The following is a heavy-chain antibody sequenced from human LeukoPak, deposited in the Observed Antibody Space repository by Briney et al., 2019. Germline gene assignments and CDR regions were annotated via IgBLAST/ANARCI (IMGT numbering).Heavy chain of an antibody. J-gene: IGHJ6*02. CDR2: VFHSGST. CDR1: GGSINSGY. D-gene: IGHD6-19*01. Sequence: SETLSLTCSVSGGSINSGYWSWIRQPPGKGLEWIGYVFHSGSTNYNPSLKSRVTISVDTSRNQFSLRLSSVTAADTAVYYCARDVQRWLDLQYYYHGMDVWGQGTTVTVS. CDR3: ARDVQRWLDLQYYYHGMDV. V-gene: IGHV4-59*01.